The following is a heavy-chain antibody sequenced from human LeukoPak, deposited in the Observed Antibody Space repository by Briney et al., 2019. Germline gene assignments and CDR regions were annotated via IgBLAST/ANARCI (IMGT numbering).Heavy chain of an antibody. Sequence: GGSLRLSCAASEFIFSSYWMGWVRQAPGKGLEWVANIKQDESEKYYVDSVKGRFTISRDNAKNSLYLQMNSLRADDTAIYYCARLTWICSNGVCYSGFDYWGQGTLVTVSS. D-gene: IGHD2-8*01. CDR3: ARLTWICSNGVCYSGFDY. CDR1: EFIFSSYW. V-gene: IGHV3-7*01. J-gene: IGHJ4*02. CDR2: IKQDESEK.